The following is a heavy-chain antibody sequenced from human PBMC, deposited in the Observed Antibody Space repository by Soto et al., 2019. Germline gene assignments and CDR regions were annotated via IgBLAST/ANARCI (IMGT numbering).Heavy chain of an antibody. V-gene: IGHV1-69*06. D-gene: IGHD5-12*01. J-gene: IGHJ6*02. CDR1: GGTFSSYA. CDR2: IIPIFGTA. Sequence: ASVKVSCKASGGTFSSYAISWVRQAPGQGRAWMGGIIPIFGTANYAQKFQGRVTITADKSTSTAYMELSSLRSEDTAVYYCARVKDELVARDRDFYYYGMNGWGQVTTVTFSS. CDR3: ARVKDELVARDRDFYYYGMNG.